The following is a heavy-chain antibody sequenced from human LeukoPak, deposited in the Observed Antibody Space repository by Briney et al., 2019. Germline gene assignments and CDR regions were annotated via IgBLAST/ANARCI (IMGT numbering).Heavy chain of an antibody. CDR2: INPNSGGT. V-gene: IGHV1-2*06. CDR3: ARDFLAVAGYDY. CDR1: GYTFTSYY. D-gene: IGHD6-19*01. Sequence: GASVKVSCKASGYTFTSYYIHWVRQAPGQGLEWMGRINPNSGGTNYAQKFQGRVTMTRDTSISTAYMDLSRLRSDDTAVYYCARDFLAVAGYDYWGQGTLVTVSS. J-gene: IGHJ4*02.